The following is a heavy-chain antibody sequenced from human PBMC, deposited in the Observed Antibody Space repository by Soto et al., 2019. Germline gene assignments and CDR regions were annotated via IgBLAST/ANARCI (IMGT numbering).Heavy chain of an antibody. Sequence: QVQLVESGGGLVKPGGSLRLSCAASGFTFSDYYMSWIRQAPGKGLEWVSYISSSGSTICYADSVKGLSTISRDNAKNTHYLHTISLGAEDTAAYYCARTTATPDYWGQGTLVTVSS. CDR3: ARTTATPDY. CDR2: ISSSGSTI. J-gene: IGHJ4*02. D-gene: IGHD1-1*01. CDR1: GFTFSDYY. V-gene: IGHV3-11*01.